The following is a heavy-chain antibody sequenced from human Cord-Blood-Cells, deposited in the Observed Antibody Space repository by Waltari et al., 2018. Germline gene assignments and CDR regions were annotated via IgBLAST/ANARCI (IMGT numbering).Heavy chain of an antibody. J-gene: IGHJ2*01. V-gene: IGHV1-24*01. Sequence: QVQLVQSGDEVKKTVASAKASCKVSGYTLTELSSDCERQAPGKGLEWMGGFDPEDGETIYAQKFQGRVTMTEDTSTDTAYMELSSLRSEDTAVYYCATGNNWNYWYFDLWGRGTLVTVSS. CDR3: ATGNNWNYWYFDL. CDR1: GYTLTELS. D-gene: IGHD1-20*01. CDR2: FDPEDGET.